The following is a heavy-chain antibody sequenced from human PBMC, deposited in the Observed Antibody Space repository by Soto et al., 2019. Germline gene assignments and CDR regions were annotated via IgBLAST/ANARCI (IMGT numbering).Heavy chain of an antibody. CDR3: AKGISIAVAGTVVHFDY. V-gene: IGHV3-23*01. D-gene: IGHD6-19*01. J-gene: IGHJ4*02. Sequence: GGSLRLSCAASGFTFSNYAMSWVRQAPGKGLEWVSAISGSGGSTYYADSVKGRFTISRDNSKNTLYLQMNSLRAEDTAVYYCAKGISIAVAGTVVHFDYWGQGTLVTVSS. CDR1: GFTFSNYA. CDR2: ISGSGGST.